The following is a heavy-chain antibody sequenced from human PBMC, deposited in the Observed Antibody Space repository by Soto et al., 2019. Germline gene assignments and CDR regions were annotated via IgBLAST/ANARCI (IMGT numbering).Heavy chain of an antibody. V-gene: IGHV4-59*01. CDR2: IYHTGAT. J-gene: IGHJ5*02. Sequence: PSETLSLTCTVSGGSINNYYWSWSRQAPGKGLEWIAYIYHTGATNYNPSLKSRVTISIDTSKTQFSLKLTPVTAADTAVYYCARGPSSSLVMPWFDPWGPGTLVTVSS. CDR1: GGSINNYY. D-gene: IGHD2-2*01. CDR3: ARGPSSSLVMPWFDP.